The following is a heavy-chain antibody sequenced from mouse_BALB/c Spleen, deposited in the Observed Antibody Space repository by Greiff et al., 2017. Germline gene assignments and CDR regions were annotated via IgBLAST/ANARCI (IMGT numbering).Heavy chain of an antibody. CDR2: ISSGGST. V-gene: IGHV5-6-5*01. CDR3: ARGGYGYDENWFAY. J-gene: IGHJ3*01. CDR1: GFTFSSYA. Sequence: EVKVVESGGGLVKPGGSLKLSCAASGFTFSSYAMSWVRQTPEKRLEWVASISSGGSTYYPDSVKGRFTISRDNARNILYLQMSSLRSEDTAMYYCARGGYGYDENWFAYWGQGTLVTVSA. D-gene: IGHD2-2*01.